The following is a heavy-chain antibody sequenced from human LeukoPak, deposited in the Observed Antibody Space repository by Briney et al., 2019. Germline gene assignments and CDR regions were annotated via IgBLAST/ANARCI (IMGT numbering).Heavy chain of an antibody. Sequence: ASVKVSCKASGYTFTGYYMHWVRQAPGQGLEWMGWINPNSGGTNYAQKFQGRVTMTRDTSISTAYMELSRLRSDDTAVYYCARSDAWEPRAFDIWGQGTMVTVSS. J-gene: IGHJ3*02. D-gene: IGHD1-26*01. CDR1: GYTFTGYY. CDR3: ARSDAWEPRAFDI. V-gene: IGHV1-2*02. CDR2: INPNSGGT.